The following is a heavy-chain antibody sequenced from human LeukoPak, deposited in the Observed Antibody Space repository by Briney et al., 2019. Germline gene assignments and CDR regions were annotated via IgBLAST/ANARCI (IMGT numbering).Heavy chain of an antibody. V-gene: IGHV3-7*05. J-gene: IGHJ3*02. D-gene: IGHD4-17*01. CDR3: ARDPTVTNFHDAFDI. CDR2: IKQDGSQK. Sequence: GGSLRLSCAASGFTFSSNYMSWVRQAPGKGLEWVATIKQDGSQKEYVDSVKGRSTISRDNAKNSLYLQMNSLRAEDTAVYYCARDPTVTNFHDAFDIWGQGTMVTVSS. CDR1: GFTFSSNY.